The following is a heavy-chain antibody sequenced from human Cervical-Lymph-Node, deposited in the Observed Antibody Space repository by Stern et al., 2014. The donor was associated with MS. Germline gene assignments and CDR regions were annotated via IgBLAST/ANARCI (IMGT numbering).Heavy chain of an antibody. Sequence: VQLLQSGAEVKNPGASVKVSCKASGYTFTDYYMQWMRQAPGQGLEWMGWINPNNCGTKSAQKFQGWVTMTRDTSTSTAYMELSRLRSDDTAIYYCARASTTANNYYDGVDVWGQGTTVTVTS. CDR2: INPNNCGT. D-gene: IGHD1-1*01. CDR1: GYTFTDYY. CDR3: ARASTTANNYYDGVDV. V-gene: IGHV1-2*04. J-gene: IGHJ6*02.